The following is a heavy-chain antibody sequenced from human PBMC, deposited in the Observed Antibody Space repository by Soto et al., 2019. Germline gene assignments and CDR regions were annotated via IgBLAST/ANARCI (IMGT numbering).Heavy chain of an antibody. V-gene: IGHV4-30-4*01. J-gene: IGHJ5*02. CDR1: CDSISSGDYY. CDR3: ARGPAAKNWFDP. D-gene: IGHD2-2*01. Sequence: SETLSLTCTVSCDSISSGDYYWSWIRQPPGKGLEWIGYIYYSGSTYYNPSLKSRVTMSVDTSKNQFSLNLNSVTAADTAVYYCARGPAAKNWFDPWGQGTLVTV. CDR2: IYYSGST.